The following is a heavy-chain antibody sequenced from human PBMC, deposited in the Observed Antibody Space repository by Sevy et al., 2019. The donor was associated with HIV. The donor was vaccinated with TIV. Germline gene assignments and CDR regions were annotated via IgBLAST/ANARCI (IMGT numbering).Heavy chain of an antibody. CDR3: AIKITMIRGDQGPFDY. Sequence: GESLKISCADSGFTFSNSAMAWVRQAPGKGLEWVSAIIVSGDFTYYADSVRGRFTVSRDKSKNTLFLQMNSLRTEDTAVYYCAIKITMIRGDQGPFDYWGQGTLVTVSS. CDR1: GFTFSNSA. V-gene: IGHV3-23*01. CDR2: IIVSGDFT. J-gene: IGHJ4*02. D-gene: IGHD3-10*01.